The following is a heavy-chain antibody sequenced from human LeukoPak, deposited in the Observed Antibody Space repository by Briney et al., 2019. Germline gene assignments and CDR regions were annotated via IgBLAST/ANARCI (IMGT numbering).Heavy chain of an antibody. CDR3: AKVFSSWYPCPDY. D-gene: IGHD6-13*01. Sequence: GGALRLSCAASGFTFSSYAMSWVRQAPWKGVEGVSATSGRGGSTYDAYSRKGRFTISRDNSKNTLYLQMNSLRAENTAVYYCAKVFSSWYPCPDYWGQGTLVTVSS. CDR2: TSGRGGST. CDR1: GFTFSSYA. V-gene: IGHV3-23*01. J-gene: IGHJ4*02.